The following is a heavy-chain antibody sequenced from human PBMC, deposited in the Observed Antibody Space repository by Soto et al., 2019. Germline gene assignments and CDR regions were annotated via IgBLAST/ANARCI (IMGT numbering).Heavy chain of an antibody. J-gene: IGHJ5*02. CDR2: IRSKGYGGTT. Sequence: GGSLRLSCAASEFTFGDYAMSWFRQAPGKGLEWVGFIRSKGYGGTTEYAASVKGRFSISRDDSKSIAYLQMNSLKTEDTAVYYCSRAGVVVVAATYDPWGQGTLVTVSS. CDR1: EFTFGDYA. D-gene: IGHD2-15*01. V-gene: IGHV3-49*03. CDR3: SRAGVVVVAATYDP.